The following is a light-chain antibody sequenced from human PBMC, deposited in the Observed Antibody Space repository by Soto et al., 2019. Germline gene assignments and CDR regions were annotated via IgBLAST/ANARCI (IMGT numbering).Light chain of an antibody. CDR1: SSDVGGYDF. V-gene: IGLV2-8*01. Sequence: QSVLTQPPSASGSPGQSVTISCTGTSSDVGGYDFVSWYQQHPGKAPKLMIHEVSKRPSGVPDRFSGSKSGNTASLTVSGLQAEDEADYCCSSYAGSNNYVFGTGTKVTVL. J-gene: IGLJ1*01. CDR3: SSYAGSNNYV. CDR2: EVS.